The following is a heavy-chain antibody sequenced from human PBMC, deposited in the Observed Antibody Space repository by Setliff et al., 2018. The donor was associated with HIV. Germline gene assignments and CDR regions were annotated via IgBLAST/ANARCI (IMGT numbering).Heavy chain of an antibody. CDR2: VHTSGSS. D-gene: IGHD5-12*01. CDR3: VRGGTGWLRGLFDY. V-gene: IGHV4-4*08. Sequence: SETLSLTCDVSGGSISDFYWSWTRQSPRWGLEWIGYVHTSGSSNYNLSLKSRATISVDTSTNQFSLKLTSLTAADTAVYYCVRGGTGWLRGLFDYWGRGILVTVSS. J-gene: IGHJ4*02. CDR1: GGSISDFY.